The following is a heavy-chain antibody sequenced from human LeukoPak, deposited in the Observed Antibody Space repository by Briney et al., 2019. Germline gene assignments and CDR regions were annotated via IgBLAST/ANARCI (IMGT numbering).Heavy chain of an antibody. V-gene: IGHV1-2*02. CDR3: ARGGRGLLYGGYYYYGMDV. CDR1: GYTFTGYY. J-gene: IGHJ6*02. D-gene: IGHD2-2*02. Sequence: ASVKVSCKASGYTFTGYYMHWVRQAPGQGLEWMGWINPNSGGTSYAQKFQGRVTMTRDTSISTAYMELSRLRSDDTAVYYCARGGRGLLYGGYYYYGMDVWGQGTTVTVSS. CDR2: INPNSGGT.